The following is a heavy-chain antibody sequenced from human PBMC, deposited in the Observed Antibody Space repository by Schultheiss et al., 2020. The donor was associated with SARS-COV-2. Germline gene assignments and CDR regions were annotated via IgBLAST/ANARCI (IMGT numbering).Heavy chain of an antibody. D-gene: IGHD2-2*02. Sequence: GGSLRLSCAASGFTFSNAWMSWVRQAPGKGLEWVGRIKTDGSITQYVDSVKGRFTISRDNAKNTVDLQMDSLRAEDTAVYYCAKDLGYCSSTSCYTIDYWGQGTLVTVSS. CDR2: IKTDGSIT. V-gene: IGHV3-74*03. CDR3: AKDLGYCSSTSCYTIDY. CDR1: GFTFSNAW. J-gene: IGHJ4*02.